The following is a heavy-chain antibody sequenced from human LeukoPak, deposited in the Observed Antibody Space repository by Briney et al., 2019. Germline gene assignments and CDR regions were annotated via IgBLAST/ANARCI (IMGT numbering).Heavy chain of an antibody. V-gene: IGHV4-39*07. D-gene: IGHD4-17*01. CDR1: GGSISSSSYY. Sequence: SETLSLTCTVSGGSISSSSYYWGWIRQPPGKGLEWIGSIYYSGSTNYNPSLKSRVTISVDTSKNQFSLKLSSVTAADTAVYYCARNDYGDYYSTFDYWGQGTLVTVSS. J-gene: IGHJ4*02. CDR2: IYYSGST. CDR3: ARNDYGDYYSTFDY.